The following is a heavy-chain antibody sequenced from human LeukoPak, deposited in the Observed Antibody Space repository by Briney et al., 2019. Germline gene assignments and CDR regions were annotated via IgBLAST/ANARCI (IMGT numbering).Heavy chain of an antibody. CDR2: ISSSGSTI. CDR3: ARVKSYGVLDY. J-gene: IGHJ4*02. Sequence: SGGSLRLSCAASGFTFSDYYMSWIRQAPGKGLEWVSYISSSGSTIYYADSVEGRFTISRDNAKNSLYLQMNSLRAEDTAVYYCARVKSYGVLDYWGQGTLVTVSS. V-gene: IGHV3-11*01. CDR1: GFTFSDYY. D-gene: IGHD1-26*01.